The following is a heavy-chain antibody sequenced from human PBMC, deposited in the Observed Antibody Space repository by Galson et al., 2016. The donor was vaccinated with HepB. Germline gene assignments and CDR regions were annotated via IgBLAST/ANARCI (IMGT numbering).Heavy chain of an antibody. Sequence: CAISGDSVSSNSAAWNWIRQSPSRGLEWLGWTYYRSKWYNDYAESVKSRITINPDTSKNQFSLQLHSVTPDDTAFYYCAGEGASGYALDYWGQGTLVTVSS. D-gene: IGHD6-25*01. V-gene: IGHV6-1*01. J-gene: IGHJ4*02. CDR3: AGEGASGYALDY. CDR2: TYYRSKWYN. CDR1: GDSVSSNSAA.